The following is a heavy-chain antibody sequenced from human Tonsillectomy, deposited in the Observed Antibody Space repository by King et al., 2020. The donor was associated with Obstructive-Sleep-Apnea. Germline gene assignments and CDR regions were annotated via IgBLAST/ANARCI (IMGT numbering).Heavy chain of an antibody. CDR3: AIGRVTLADALDV. CDR2: NYYSGSA. CDR1: GGSIRSSNYY. J-gene: IGHJ6*02. V-gene: IGHV4-39*07. Sequence: LQLQESGPGLVKPSETLPLTCSVSGGSIRSSNYYGGWIRQPPGKGLEWIGINYYSGSAYYNPSLKSRVTISVDTSKNQFSLKLSSVTAADAAVYYWAIGRVTLADALDVWGQGTTDTVSS.